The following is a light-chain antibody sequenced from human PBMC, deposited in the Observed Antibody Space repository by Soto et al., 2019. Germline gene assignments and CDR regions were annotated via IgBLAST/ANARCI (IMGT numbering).Light chain of an antibody. Sequence: EIVMTQSPATLSVSPGERATLSCRASQSVSSNLAWYQQKPGQAPSLLIYGASTRATGTPARFSGSGSGTEFTLTISGLQSEDFAVYYCQQYSRWPLTFGGGTKVEIK. V-gene: IGKV3-15*01. CDR3: QQYSRWPLT. CDR2: GAS. J-gene: IGKJ4*01. CDR1: QSVSSN.